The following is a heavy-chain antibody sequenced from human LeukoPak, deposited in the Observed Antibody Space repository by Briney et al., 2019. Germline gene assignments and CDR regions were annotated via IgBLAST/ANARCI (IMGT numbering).Heavy chain of an antibody. CDR1: GGSISSGDYY. J-gene: IGHJ3*02. D-gene: IGHD2-2*01. CDR2: IYYSGST. Sequence: SETLSLTCTVSGGSISSGDYYWSWIRQPPGKGLEWIGYIYYSGSTYYNPSLKSRVTISVDTSKNQFSLKLSSVTAADTAVYYCARDMCSSTSCYDAFEIWGQGTMVTVSS. CDR3: ARDMCSSTSCYDAFEI. V-gene: IGHV4-30-4*08.